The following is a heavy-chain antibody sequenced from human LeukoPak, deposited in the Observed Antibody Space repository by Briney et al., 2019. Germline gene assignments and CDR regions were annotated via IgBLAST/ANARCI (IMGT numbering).Heavy chain of an antibody. D-gene: IGHD3/OR15-3a*01. CDR1: GFTFGDTW. Sequence: GGSLRLSCAASGFTFGDTWMNWVRQVPGQGREWVANIKQDGSEKFYVASVKGRFTISRDNGKSSLHLQMNSLRAEDTALYYCATSYDMGWLIGYWGQGTLVTVSS. CDR3: ATSYDMGWLIGY. CDR2: IKQDGSEK. V-gene: IGHV3-7*03. J-gene: IGHJ4*02.